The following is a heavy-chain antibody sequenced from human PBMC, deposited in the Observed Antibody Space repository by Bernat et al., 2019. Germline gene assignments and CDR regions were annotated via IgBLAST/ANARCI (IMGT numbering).Heavy chain of an antibody. D-gene: IGHD4-11*01. V-gene: IGHV4-39*07. J-gene: IGHJ6*03. CDR3: ARFTVTSKPYYYYYYMDV. CDR2: IYYSGTT. CDR1: RGSISSSGYY. Sequence: QLQLQESGPGLVKPSETLSLTCTVSRGSISSSGYYWGWIRQPPGKGLEYIGSIYYSGTTYYNPSLKSRLTISADTFNNQFSLKLSSVTAADTAVYYCARFTVTSKPYYYYYYMDVWGKGTTVTVSS.